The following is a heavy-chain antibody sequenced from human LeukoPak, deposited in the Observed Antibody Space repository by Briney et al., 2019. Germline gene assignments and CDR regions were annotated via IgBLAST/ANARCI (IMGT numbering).Heavy chain of an antibody. CDR1: GYTFTGCY. CDR2: INPNSGGT. Sequence: ASVTVSCKASGYTFTGCYMHWVRQAPGQGLEWMGWINPNSGGTNYAQKFQGRATITRDTSISTAYMELSRLRSDDTAVYYCARVMVANDYFDYWGQGTLVTVSS. J-gene: IGHJ4*02. CDR3: ARVMVANDYFDY. V-gene: IGHV1-2*02. D-gene: IGHD5-12*01.